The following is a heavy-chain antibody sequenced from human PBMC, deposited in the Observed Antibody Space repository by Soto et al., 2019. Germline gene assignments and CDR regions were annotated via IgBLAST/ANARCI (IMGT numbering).Heavy chain of an antibody. CDR3: ARANRKDKGLVITNRDYGPYYFDY. Sequence: ASVKVSWKASGNTFTRYYMHWVRQAPGQRLEWMGIIHPSGGSTSYAQKFQGRVTLTRDTSTNKVSMELSSLRSEDTAGYYWARANRKDKGLVITNRDYGPYYFDYSGQRSLVTVSA. V-gene: IGHV1-46*01. D-gene: IGHD4-17*01. J-gene: IGHJ4*02. CDR1: GNTFTRYY. CDR2: IHPSGGST.